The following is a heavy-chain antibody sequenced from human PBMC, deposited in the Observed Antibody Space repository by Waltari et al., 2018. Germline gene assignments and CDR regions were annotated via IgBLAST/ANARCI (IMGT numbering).Heavy chain of an antibody. CDR3: ARGFTGWIFCLVILYDFDY. CDR1: GGSFSGYY. V-gene: IGHV4-34*01. CDR2: TNHSGSS. J-gene: IGHJ4*02. Sequence: QVQLQQWGAGLLKPSETLSLTCAVYGGSFSGYYWSWNRKPPGKGMGLIWETNHSGSSSDILSLETRISRSVDTSKNHFSLKQRSVTAADTAVYYVARGFTGWIFCLVILYDFDYWGQGTLVTVSS. D-gene: IGHD3-9*01.